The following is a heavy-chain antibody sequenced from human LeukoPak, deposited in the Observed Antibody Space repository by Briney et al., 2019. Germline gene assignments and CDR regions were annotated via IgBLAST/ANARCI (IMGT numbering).Heavy chain of an antibody. Sequence: ASVKVSCKVSGYTLTELSMHWVRQAPGKGLEWMGGFDPEDGETIYAQKFQGRVTMTEDTSTDTAYMELSSLRSEDTAVYYCATHLRFLEWLFPFDYWGQGTLVTVSS. J-gene: IGHJ4*02. V-gene: IGHV1-24*01. CDR3: ATHLRFLEWLFPFDY. CDR2: FDPEDGET. D-gene: IGHD3-3*01. CDR1: GYTLTELS.